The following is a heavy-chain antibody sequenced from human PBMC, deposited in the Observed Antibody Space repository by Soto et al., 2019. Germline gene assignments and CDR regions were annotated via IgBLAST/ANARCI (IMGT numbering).Heavy chain of an antibody. CDR3: ARDILLWFGESPYYYGMDV. CDR2: ISSSSSYI. Sequence: GGSLRLSCAASGFTFSSYSMNWVRQAPGKGLEWVSSISSSSSYIYYADSVKGRFTISRDNAKNSLYLQMNSLRAEDTAVYYCARDILLWFGESPYYYGMDVWGQGTTVTVSS. V-gene: IGHV3-21*01. CDR1: GFTFSSYS. J-gene: IGHJ6*02. D-gene: IGHD3-10*01.